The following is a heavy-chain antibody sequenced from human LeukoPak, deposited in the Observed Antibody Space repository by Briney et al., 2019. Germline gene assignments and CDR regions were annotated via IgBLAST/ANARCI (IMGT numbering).Heavy chain of an antibody. CDR1: GGSISSSSYY. CDR2: IYYSGST. D-gene: IGHD3-22*01. V-gene: IGHV4-39*07. CDR3: ARVVVVRVYYYYYYYMDV. Sequence: PETLSLTCTVSGGSISSSSYYWGWILQPPGKGLEWIGSIYYSGSTNYNPSLKSRVTISVDTSKNQFSLKLSSVTAADTAVYYCARVVVVRVYYYYYYYMDVWGKGTTVTVSS. J-gene: IGHJ6*03.